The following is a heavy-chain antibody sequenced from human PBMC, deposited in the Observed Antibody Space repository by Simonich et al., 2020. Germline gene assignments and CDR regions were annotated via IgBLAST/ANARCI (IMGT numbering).Heavy chain of an antibody. CDR2: NYPGEYDS. CDR3: VRCPVAIFGVVNWYFDL. Sequence: EVQLVQSGAEVKKPGESLKISCKGSGYSFTSYWIGWVRQMPGKGLEWSGVNYPGEYDSRYSPSFQGKVTISAEKSISTAYLQWSSLKASDTAMYYCVRCPVAIFGVVNWYFDLWGRGTLVTVSS. D-gene: IGHD3-3*01. V-gene: IGHV5-51*01. J-gene: IGHJ2*01. CDR1: GYSFTSYW.